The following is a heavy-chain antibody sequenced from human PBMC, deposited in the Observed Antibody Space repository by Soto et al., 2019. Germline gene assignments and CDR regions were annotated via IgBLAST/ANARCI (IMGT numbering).Heavy chain of an antibody. CDR3: ARYNSYAIDY. Sequence: SETLSLTCTVSGTSISSYYWSWIRQPPGKGLEWIANIHYSGTTNYNPSLASRVTLSVDTSKNQFSLKMTSVTAADRAMYFCARYNSYAIDYWGRGQLVTVSS. J-gene: IGHJ4*02. CDR1: GTSISSYY. CDR2: IHYSGTT. D-gene: IGHD2-8*01. V-gene: IGHV4-59*01.